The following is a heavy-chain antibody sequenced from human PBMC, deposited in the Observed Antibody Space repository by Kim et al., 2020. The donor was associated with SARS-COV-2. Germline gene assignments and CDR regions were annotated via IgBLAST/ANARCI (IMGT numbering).Heavy chain of an antibody. D-gene: IGHD6-19*01. CDR1: GGSISSSNW. J-gene: IGHJ6*02. V-gene: IGHV4-4*02. CDR2: IYHSGST. CDR3: ASGGWGYYYYGMDV. Sequence: SETLSLTCAVSGGSISSSNWWSWVRQPPGKGLEWIGEIYHSGSTNYNPSLKSRVTISVDKSKNQFSLKLSSVTAADTAVYYCASGGWGYYYYGMDVWGQGTTVTVSS.